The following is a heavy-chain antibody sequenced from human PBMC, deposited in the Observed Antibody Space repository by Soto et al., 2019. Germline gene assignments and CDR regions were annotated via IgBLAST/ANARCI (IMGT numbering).Heavy chain of an antibody. V-gene: IGHV1-69*01. CDR2: FVPLFGST. CDR1: GGTFSGYA. D-gene: IGHD3-16*01. Sequence: QVQLVQSGAEVKKPGSSVKVSCQASGGTFSGYALTWVRQAPGQGLEWMGEFVPLFGSTNYAQRFAGRITIIADESTSTAYMWLSTLISEDTAVYYCSTRSPGTSSPPDVVNWGQGTLVTVSS. CDR3: STRSPGTSSPPDVVN. J-gene: IGHJ4*02.